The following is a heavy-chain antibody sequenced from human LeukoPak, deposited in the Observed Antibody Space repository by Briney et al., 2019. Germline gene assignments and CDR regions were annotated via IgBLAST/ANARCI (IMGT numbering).Heavy chain of an antibody. D-gene: IGHD3-3*01. Sequence: SETLSLTCTVSGGSISSGGYYWSWIRQHPGKGLEWIGYIYYGGSTYYNPSLKSRVTISVDTSKNQFSLKLSSVTAADTAVYYCARVLHYDFWSGPDYWGQGTLVTVSS. CDR2: IYYGGST. J-gene: IGHJ4*02. CDR3: ARVLHYDFWSGPDY. CDR1: GGSISSGGYY. V-gene: IGHV4-31*03.